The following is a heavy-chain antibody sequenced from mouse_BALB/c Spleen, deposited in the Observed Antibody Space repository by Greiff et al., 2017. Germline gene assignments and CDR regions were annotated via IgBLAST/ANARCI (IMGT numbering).Heavy chain of an antibody. CDR3: ARSGAGYFDY. D-gene: IGHD3-3*01. Sequence: EVQLQESGGGLVQPGGSRKLSCAASGFTFSSFGMHWVRQAPEKGLEWVAYISSGSSTIYYADTVKGRFTISRDNPKNTLFLQMTSLRSEDTAMYYCARSGAGYFDYWGQGTTLTVSS. CDR1: GFTFSSFG. J-gene: IGHJ2*01. V-gene: IGHV5-17*02. CDR2: ISSGSSTI.